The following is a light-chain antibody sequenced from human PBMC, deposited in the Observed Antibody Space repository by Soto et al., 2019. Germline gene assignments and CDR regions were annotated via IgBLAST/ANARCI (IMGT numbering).Light chain of an antibody. CDR3: QQRSNWPFT. CDR2: GAS. J-gene: IGKJ3*01. CDR1: QSVSSN. V-gene: IGKV3-15*01. Sequence: IGMTQSPATLSVSPGERATLSCRASQSVSSNLAWYQQKPGPAPRLLIYGASTRATGTPARFSGSGSRTDFTLTISSPEPEDFAVYYCQQRSNWPFTFGPGTKVDIK.